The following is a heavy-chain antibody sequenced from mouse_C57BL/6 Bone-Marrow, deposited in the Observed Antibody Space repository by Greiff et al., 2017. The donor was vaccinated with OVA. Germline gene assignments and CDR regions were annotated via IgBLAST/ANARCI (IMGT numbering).Heavy chain of an antibody. Sequence: VQLQQSGPELVKPGASVKISCKASGYTFTDYYMTWLKQSHGKSLEWIGDINPNNGGTSYNQKFKGKATLTVDKSASTAYRELRSLTSGDAAVYYCARGAYNGSSLWYFDVWGTGTTVTVSS. D-gene: IGHD1-1*01. J-gene: IGHJ1*03. CDR1: GYTFTDYY. V-gene: IGHV1-26*01. CDR2: INPNNGGT. CDR3: ARGAYNGSSLWYFDV.